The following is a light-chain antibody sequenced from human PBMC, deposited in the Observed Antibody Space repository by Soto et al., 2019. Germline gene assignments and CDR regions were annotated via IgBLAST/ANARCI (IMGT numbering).Light chain of an antibody. V-gene: IGLV2-14*01. J-gene: IGLJ1*01. CDR1: ISDVGGYHS. Sequence: LRLPGYGSGSPGQSIPISSTRTISDVGGYHSVSWYQQHPGKAPKLIIYEVTHRPSGVSNRFSGSQSANTASLTISGLQAEDEADYYRCSFTTSTTYVFGTGTMVTVL. CDR2: EVT. CDR3: CSFTTSTTYV.